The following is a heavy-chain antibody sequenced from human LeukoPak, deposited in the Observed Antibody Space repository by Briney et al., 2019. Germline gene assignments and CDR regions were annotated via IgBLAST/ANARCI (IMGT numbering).Heavy chain of an antibody. CDR1: GGTFSSYA. CDR3: ASNRYSTLYYFDY. CDR2: IIPIFGTA. Sequence: SVKVSCKASGGTFSSYAISWVRQAPGQGLEWTRGIIPIFGTANYSQKFQGRVTITTDESTSTDYMELSSLRSEDTAVYYCASNRYSTLYYFDYWGQGTLVTVSS. D-gene: IGHD6-13*01. V-gene: IGHV1-69*05. J-gene: IGHJ4*02.